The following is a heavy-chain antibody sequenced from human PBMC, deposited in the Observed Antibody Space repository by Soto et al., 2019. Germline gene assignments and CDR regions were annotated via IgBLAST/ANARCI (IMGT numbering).Heavy chain of an antibody. Sequence: QVQLVQSGAEVKKPGASVKVSCKASGYTFTSYGISWVRQAPGQGLEWMGWISAYNGNTNYAQKLQGRVTMTTDTSTSTAYRELRSLRSDDTAVYYCARGHDDYGDYYYGMDVWGQGTTVTVSS. D-gene: IGHD4-17*01. CDR3: ARGHDDYGDYYYGMDV. CDR2: ISAYNGNT. J-gene: IGHJ6*02. V-gene: IGHV1-18*01. CDR1: GYTFTSYG.